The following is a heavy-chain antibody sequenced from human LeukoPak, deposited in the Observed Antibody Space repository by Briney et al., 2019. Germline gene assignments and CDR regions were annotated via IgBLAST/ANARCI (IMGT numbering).Heavy chain of an antibody. CDR2: ISGSGGST. V-gene: IGHV3-23*01. CDR1: GSTFSGYA. Sequence: GGSLRLSCAASGSTFSGYAMSWVRQAPGKGLEWVSAISGSGGSTYYADSVKGRFTISRDNSKNTLYLQMNSLRAEDTAVYYCAKTPPEEYYDSSGYPFDYWGQGTLVTVSS. CDR3: AKTPPEEYYDSSGYPFDY. J-gene: IGHJ4*02. D-gene: IGHD3-22*01.